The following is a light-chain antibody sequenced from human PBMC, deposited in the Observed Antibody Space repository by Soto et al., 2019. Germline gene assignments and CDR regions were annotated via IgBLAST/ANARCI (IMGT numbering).Light chain of an antibody. V-gene: IGKV1-33*01. CDR2: DVS. Sequence: DIELTKSASSLSASVGDRVTITCRASQDITNSLNWYQQIPGKAPKLLIYDVSNLHTGVPSRFTGSGSGTDFSLTISSVQPEDFATYYCQQYYNLPLTFGGGTKVDIK. CDR1: QDITNS. J-gene: IGKJ4*01. CDR3: QQYYNLPLT.